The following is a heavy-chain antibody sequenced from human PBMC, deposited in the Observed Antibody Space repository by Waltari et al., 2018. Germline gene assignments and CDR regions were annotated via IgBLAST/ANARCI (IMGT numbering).Heavy chain of an antibody. V-gene: IGHV3-74*01. Sequence: EVQLVESGGGFVQPGGSLRLPCAASGFSFSSYWMYWVRQVPGKGRMWFSQINADGNRPNYADSVRGRFTISRDNAKDTLYLQMNSLRVEDTGVYYCARARWLDYWGQGTLVTVSS. CDR3: ARARWLDY. CDR1: GFSFSSYW. CDR2: INADGNRP. J-gene: IGHJ4*02. D-gene: IGHD2-15*01.